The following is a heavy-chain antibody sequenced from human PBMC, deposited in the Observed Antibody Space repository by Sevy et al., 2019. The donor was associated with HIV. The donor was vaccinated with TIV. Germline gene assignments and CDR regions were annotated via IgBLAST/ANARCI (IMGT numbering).Heavy chain of an antibody. J-gene: IGHJ4*02. D-gene: IGHD3-22*01. V-gene: IGHV4-59*13. CDR3: ARVTRGGVRSGYYYDY. CDR2: IYYSGST. CDR1: GGSISSYY. Sequence: SETLSLTCTVSGGSISSYYWSWIRQPPGKGLEWIGYIYYSGSTNYNPSLKSRVTISVDTSKNQFSLKLSSVTAADTAVYYCARVTRGGVRSGYYYDYWGQGTLVTVSS.